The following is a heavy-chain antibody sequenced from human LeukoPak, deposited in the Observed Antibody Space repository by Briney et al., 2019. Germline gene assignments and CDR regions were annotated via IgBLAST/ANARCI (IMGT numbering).Heavy chain of an antibody. J-gene: IGHJ4*02. CDR3: TRDLNSGGSC. CDR2: IHSGGKT. Sequence: PGGSLRLSCAASGFTVSSSYMSWVRQAPGKGLEWVSVIHSGGKTYYADSVKDRFTISRDNSKNTVYLQMNSVRAEDTAVYYCTRDLNSGGSCWGQGTLVTVSS. D-gene: IGHD2-15*01. CDR1: GFTVSSSY. V-gene: IGHV3-53*01.